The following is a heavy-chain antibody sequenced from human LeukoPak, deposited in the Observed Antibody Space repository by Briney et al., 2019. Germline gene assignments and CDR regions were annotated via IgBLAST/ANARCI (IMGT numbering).Heavy chain of an antibody. CDR3: ARHVGNSGSGSYLTYFDY. CDR1: GGSINNYY. V-gene: IGHV4-59*08. Sequence: SETLSLTCIVSGGSINNYYWSWIRQPPGKGLEWIGYIYSSGSTNYNPSLKSRVTISVDTSKNQFSLKLSSVTAADTAVYYCARHVGNSGSGSYLTYFDYWGQGTLVTVSS. D-gene: IGHD3-10*01. CDR2: IYSSGST. J-gene: IGHJ4*02.